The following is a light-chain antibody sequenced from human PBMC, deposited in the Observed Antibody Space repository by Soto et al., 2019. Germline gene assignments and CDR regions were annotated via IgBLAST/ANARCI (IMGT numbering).Light chain of an antibody. J-gene: IGLJ1*01. CDR3: SSYTSGSTPYV. CDR1: CSDVGGYNF. CDR2: DVN. V-gene: IGLV2-14*01. Sequence: QSALTQPASVSGSPGQSITISCTGTCSDVGGYNFVSWYQQHPGKAPELMIYDVNNRPSGVSNRFSGSKSGNTASLTISGLQAEDEADYYCSSYTSGSTPYVFGTGTKLTVL.